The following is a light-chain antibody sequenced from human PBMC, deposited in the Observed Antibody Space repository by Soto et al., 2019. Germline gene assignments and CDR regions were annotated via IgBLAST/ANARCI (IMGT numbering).Light chain of an antibody. J-gene: IGLJ3*02. Sequence: QTVVTQPPSASVTPGQRFTISCSGSSYNIVTNHVYWYQHLPGTAPKLLIYRNSLRPSGVPDRFSGSKSGTSASLAISGIRSEDEADYYCAAWDDSLSGWVFGGGTKLTVL. CDR3: AAWDDSLSGWV. CDR1: SYNIVTNH. CDR2: RNS. V-gene: IGLV1-47*01.